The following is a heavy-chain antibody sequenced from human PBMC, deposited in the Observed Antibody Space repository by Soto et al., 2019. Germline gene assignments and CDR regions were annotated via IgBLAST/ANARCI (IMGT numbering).Heavy chain of an antibody. CDR3: ARSMAVTATQLFDY. V-gene: IGHV5-51*01. CDR2: IYPGDSDT. Sequence: GESLKISCKGSGYRFTSYWIGWVRQMPGKGLEWMGIIYPGDSDTRYSPSFQGQVSISVDKSISTAYLQWGSLKASDTAMYYCARSMAVTATQLFDYWGQGTLVTVSS. CDR1: GYRFTSYW. D-gene: IGHD2-21*02. J-gene: IGHJ4*02.